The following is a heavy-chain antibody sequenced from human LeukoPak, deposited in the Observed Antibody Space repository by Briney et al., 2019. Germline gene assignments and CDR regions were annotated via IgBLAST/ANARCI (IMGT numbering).Heavy chain of an antibody. CDR2: IIPIFGTA. CDR1: GGTFSSYA. D-gene: IGHD6-13*01. V-gene: IGHV1-69*06. J-gene: IGHJ4*02. Sequence: SVKVSCKASGGTFSSYAISWVRQAPGQGLEWMGGIIPIFGTANYAQRFQGRVTITEDTSTNTAYMELSSLRSEDTAVYYCATDLADSTSWYGHWGQGTLVTVSS. CDR3: ATDLADSTSWYGH.